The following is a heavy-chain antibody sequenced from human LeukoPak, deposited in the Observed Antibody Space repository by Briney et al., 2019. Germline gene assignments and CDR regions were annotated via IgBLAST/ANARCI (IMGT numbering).Heavy chain of an antibody. D-gene: IGHD3-16*01. CDR2: ISWNSGSI. J-gene: IGHJ4*02. V-gene: IGHV3-9*01. Sequence: PGRSLRLSCAASGFTFDDYAMHWVRHAPGKGLEWVSGISWNSGSIGYADSVKGRFTISRDNAKNSLYLQMNSLRAEDTAVYYCARAQGGKRDWGQGALVTVSS. CDR3: ARAQGGKRD. CDR1: GFTFDDYA.